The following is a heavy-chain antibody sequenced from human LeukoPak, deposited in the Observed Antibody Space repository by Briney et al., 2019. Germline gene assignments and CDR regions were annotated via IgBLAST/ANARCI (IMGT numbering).Heavy chain of an antibody. CDR3: ARPRRAERDEDF. CDR2: INPGDTNI. D-gene: IGHD1-1*01. CDR1: GYSFTNYW. J-gene: IGHJ4*02. Sequence: PGESLKISCKASGYSFTNYWIGWVRQMPGKGLEWMGMINPGDTNIAYSPSFQGQVTIPADRSISTAYLQWSSLKASDTAMYYCARPRRAERDEDFWGQGALVTVSS. V-gene: IGHV5-51*01.